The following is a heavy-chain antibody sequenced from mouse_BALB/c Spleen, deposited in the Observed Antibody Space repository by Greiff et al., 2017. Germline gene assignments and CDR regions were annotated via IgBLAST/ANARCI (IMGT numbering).Heavy chain of an antibody. D-gene: IGHD2-10*02. CDR1: GFSLTSYG. J-gene: IGHJ4*01. Sequence: VQLQQSGPGLVAPSQSLSITCTVSGFSLTSYGVHWVRQPPGKGLEWLGVIWAGGSTNYNSALMSRLSISKDNSKSQVFLKMNSLQTDDTATYYCAKQEYGNTGGAMDYWGQGTSVTVSS. V-gene: IGHV2-9*02. CDR3: AKQEYGNTGGAMDY. CDR2: IWAGGST.